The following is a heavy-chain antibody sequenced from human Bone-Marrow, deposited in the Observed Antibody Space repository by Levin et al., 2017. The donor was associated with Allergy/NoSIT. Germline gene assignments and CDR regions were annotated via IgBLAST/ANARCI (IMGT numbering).Heavy chain of an antibody. D-gene: IGHD3-16*01. CDR3: AKGGVWGSLNYGLDV. CDR2: IWYDATNK. V-gene: IGHV3-33*06. Sequence: PGGSLRLSCAASGFTFSSYGMHWVRQAPGKGLEWVSVIWYDATNKYYADSVKGRFTISRDNSKSTLYLQMNSLRVEDTAVYYCAKGGVWGSLNYGLDVWGQGTTVTVSS. CDR1: GFTFSSYG. J-gene: IGHJ6*02.